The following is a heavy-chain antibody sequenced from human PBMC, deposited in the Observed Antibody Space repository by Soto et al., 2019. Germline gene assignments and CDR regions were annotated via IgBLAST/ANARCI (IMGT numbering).Heavy chain of an antibody. J-gene: IGHJ4*02. D-gene: IGHD2-8*01. CDR1: GYTFTSYD. CDR2: RNPNNNNP. V-gene: IGHV1-8*01. CDR3: ARGPHPYFNDY. Sequence: QVQLVQSGAEVKKPGASVKVSCKASGYTFTSYDINWVRQATGQGLEWMGWRNPNNNNPGYAQKFQGRVTMTRNTSISTAYMELSSLGSEDTAVYYCARGPHPYFNDYWGQGTLVTVSS.